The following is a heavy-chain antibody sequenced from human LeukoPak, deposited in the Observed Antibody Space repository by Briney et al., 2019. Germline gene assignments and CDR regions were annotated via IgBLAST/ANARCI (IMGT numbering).Heavy chain of an antibody. J-gene: IGHJ2*01. CDR3: ARAYYYDSSGSTHWYFDL. CDR2: IYYSGST. D-gene: IGHD3-22*01. CDR1: GGSISSYY. V-gene: IGHV4-59*01. Sequence: SETLSLTCTVSGGSISSYYWSWIRQPPGKGREWLGYIYYSGSTNYNPSLKSRVTISVDTSKNQFSLKLSSVTAADTAVYYCARAYYYDSSGSTHWYFDLWGRGTLVTVSS.